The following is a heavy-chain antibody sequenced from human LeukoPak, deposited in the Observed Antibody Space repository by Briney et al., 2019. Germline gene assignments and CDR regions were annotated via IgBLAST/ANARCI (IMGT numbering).Heavy chain of an antibody. J-gene: IGHJ4*02. CDR3: ARDRDRYFDY. Sequence: SETLSLTCTVSGGSLSSYYWSWIRQPPGKGLEWIGYIYYSGSTNYNPSLKSRVTISVDTSKNQFSLKLSSVTAADTAVYYCARDRDRYFDYWGQGTLVTVSS. CDR2: IYYSGST. CDR1: GGSLSSYY. V-gene: IGHV4-59*01.